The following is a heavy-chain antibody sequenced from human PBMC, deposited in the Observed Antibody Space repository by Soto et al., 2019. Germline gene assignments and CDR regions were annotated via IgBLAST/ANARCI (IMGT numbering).Heavy chain of an antibody. D-gene: IGHD2-2*01. CDR3: AKEGGIIVVVPAAPPGY. J-gene: IGHJ4*02. CDR2: ISGSGGST. V-gene: IGHV3-23*01. Sequence: EVQLLESGGGLVQPGGSLRLSCAASGFTFSSYAMRWVRQAPGKGLEWVSAISGSGGSTYYADSVKGRFTIARDNSKNTLYLQMNSLRAEDTAVYYCAKEGGIIVVVPAAPPGYWGQGTLVTVSS. CDR1: GFTFSSYA.